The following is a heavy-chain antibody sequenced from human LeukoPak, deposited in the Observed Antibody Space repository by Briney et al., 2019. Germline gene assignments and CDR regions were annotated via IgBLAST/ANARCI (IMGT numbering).Heavy chain of an antibody. V-gene: IGHV1-46*01. CDR1: GYTFTSYD. CDR2: INPSGGST. J-gene: IGHJ4*02. Sequence: ASVTVSCTGSGYTFTSYDMHWERQAPGQGLEWMGIINPSGGSTSYAQKFQGRVTMTRDTSTSTVYMELSSLRSEDTAVYYCARDLGGSCIDYWGQGTLVTVSS. D-gene: IGHD1-26*01. CDR3: ARDLGGSCIDY.